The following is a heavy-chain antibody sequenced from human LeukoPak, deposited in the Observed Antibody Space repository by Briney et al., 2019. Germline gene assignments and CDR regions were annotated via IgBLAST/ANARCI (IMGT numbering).Heavy chain of an antibody. CDR3: AKDYNYGYGYYFDY. J-gene: IGHJ4*02. D-gene: IGHD3-10*01. Sequence: GGSLRLSCAASGFTFSSYAMHWVRQAPGKGLEWVAVISYDGSNKYYADSVKGRFTISRDNSKNTLYLQMNSLRPEDTAVYYCAKDYNYGYGYYFDYWGQGTLVTVSS. CDR2: ISYDGSNK. V-gene: IGHV3-30-3*01. CDR1: GFTFSSYA.